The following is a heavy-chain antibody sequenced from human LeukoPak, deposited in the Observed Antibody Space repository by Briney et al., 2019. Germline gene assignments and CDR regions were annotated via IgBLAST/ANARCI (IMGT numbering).Heavy chain of an antibody. CDR3: ATVINSGSPRY. CDR1: GFTFSSYA. Sequence: GRSLRLSCAASGFTFSSYAMSWVRQAPGKGLEWVSTISDSGGSTSYADSVKGQFTISKNNSNSRLYLQMGSLRAEDTAVFYCATVINSGSPRYWGQGTLVTVSS. J-gene: IGHJ4*02. CDR2: ISDSGGST. V-gene: IGHV3-23*01. D-gene: IGHD1-1*01.